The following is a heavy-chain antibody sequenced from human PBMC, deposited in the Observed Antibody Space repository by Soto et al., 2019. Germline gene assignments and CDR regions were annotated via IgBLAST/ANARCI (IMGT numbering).Heavy chain of an antibody. CDR1: GYTFTSYA. CDR3: ATVSAIRGLLQH. D-gene: IGHD2-21*01. CDR2: INAGNGNT. Sequence: QVQLVQSGAEVKKPGASVKVSCKASGYTFTSYAMHWVRQAPVQRLEWMGWINAGNGNTKYSQKFQGRVTITRDTSASTAYMELSSLRSEDTAVYYCATVSAIRGLLQHWGQGTLVTVSS. V-gene: IGHV1-3*01. J-gene: IGHJ1*01.